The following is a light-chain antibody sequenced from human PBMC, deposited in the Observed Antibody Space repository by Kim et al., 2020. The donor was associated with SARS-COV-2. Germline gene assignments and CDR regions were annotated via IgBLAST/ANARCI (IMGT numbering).Light chain of an antibody. V-gene: IGKV3-11*01. CDR3: QKRTNWPPFT. J-gene: IGKJ2*01. Sequence: EIVLTQFPATLSLSPGETATLSCRASQSVSNFLAWYQQKPGQAPRLLIYDASNRAPGIPARFSGSGSGTDFTLTISSLEPEDFAVYYCQKRTNWPPFTFGQGNKLEI. CDR1: QSVSNF. CDR2: DAS.